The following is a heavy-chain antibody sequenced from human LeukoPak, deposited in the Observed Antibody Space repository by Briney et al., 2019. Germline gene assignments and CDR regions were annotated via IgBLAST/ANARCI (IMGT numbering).Heavy chain of an antibody. Sequence: PGGSLRLSCAASGFTFSSYAMHWVRQAPGKGLEWVALISYDGSNKYYADSVKGRFTISRDNSKNTLYLQMNSLRAEDTAVYYCARDKEYEYVWGSFRHYYFDSWGQGTLVTVSS. J-gene: IGHJ4*02. CDR1: GFTFSSYA. CDR3: ARDKEYEYVWGSFRHYYFDS. CDR2: ISYDGSNK. D-gene: IGHD3-16*02. V-gene: IGHV3-30*01.